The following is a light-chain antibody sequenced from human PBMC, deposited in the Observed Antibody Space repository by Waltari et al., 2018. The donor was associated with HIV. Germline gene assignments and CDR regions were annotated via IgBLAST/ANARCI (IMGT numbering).Light chain of an antibody. CDR1: QSISTW. CDR2: KAS. J-gene: IGKJ1*01. Sequence: DIQMTQSPSTLSASVGDRVTITCQASQSISTWLAWYQQKPGKAPNLLIYKASSLESGVPSRFSGSGSGTEFTLTISSLQPDDFATYYCQQYISYWTFGQGTKVEMK. V-gene: IGKV1-5*03. CDR3: QQYISYWT.